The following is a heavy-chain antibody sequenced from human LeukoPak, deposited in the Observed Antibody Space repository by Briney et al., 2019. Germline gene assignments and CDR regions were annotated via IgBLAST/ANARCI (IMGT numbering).Heavy chain of an antibody. CDR1: GGSISSYY. D-gene: IGHD2-8*01. CDR3: AREVMGTVSRPNYFDY. V-gene: IGHV4-59*01. J-gene: IGHJ4*02. CDR2: IYYSGST. Sequence: SETLSLTCTVSGGSISSYYWSWIRQPPGKGLGWIGYIYYSGSTNYNPSLKSRVTISVDTPKNQFSLKLSSVTAADTAVYYCAREVMGTVSRPNYFDYWGQGTLGTVSS.